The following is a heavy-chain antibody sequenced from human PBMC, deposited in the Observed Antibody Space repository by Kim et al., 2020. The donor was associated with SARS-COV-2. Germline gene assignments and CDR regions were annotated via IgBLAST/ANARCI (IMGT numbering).Heavy chain of an antibody. J-gene: IGHJ3*01. CDR1: GASISGY. CDR3: ARLDCGDYDEAFDL. V-gene: IGHV4-59*08. Sequence: SETLSLTCAVSGASISGYWSWIRQPPGKSLEWIAYVYHTGSATSNPSLKSRVTISMDTSRNYISLKLTSLTAADTATYYCARLDCGDYDEAFDLWGPGTLVSVSS. D-gene: IGHD4-17*01. CDR2: VYHTGSA.